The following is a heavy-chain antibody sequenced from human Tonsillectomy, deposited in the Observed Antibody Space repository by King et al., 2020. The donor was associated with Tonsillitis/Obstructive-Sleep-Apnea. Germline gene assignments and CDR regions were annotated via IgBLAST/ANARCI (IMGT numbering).Heavy chain of an antibody. Sequence: VQLQESGPGLVKPSETLSLTCTVSGGSISSYYWSWIRPPPGKGLEWIGYIYYSGSTNYNPSLKSRVTISVDTSKNQFSLKMSSVTAADPAVYYCARDQRSRWNLCWFDPWGQGTLVTVSS. CDR1: GGSISSYY. D-gene: IGHD1-7*01. J-gene: IGHJ5*02. V-gene: IGHV4-59*01. CDR3: ARDQRSRWNLCWFDP. CDR2: IYYSGST.